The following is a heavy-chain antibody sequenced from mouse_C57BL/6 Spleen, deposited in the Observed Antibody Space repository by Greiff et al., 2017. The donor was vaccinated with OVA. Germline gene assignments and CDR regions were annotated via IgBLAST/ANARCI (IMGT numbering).Heavy chain of an antibody. CDR3: ARGTTMVTTYAMDY. CDR1: GYTFTSYW. V-gene: IGHV1-55*01. Sequence: QVQLKQPGAELVKPGASVKMSCKASGYTFTSYWITWVKQRPGQGLEWIGDIYPGSGSTNYNEKFKSKATLTVDTSSSTAYMQLSSLTSEDSAVYYCARGTTMVTTYAMDYWGQGTSVTVSS. J-gene: IGHJ4*01. D-gene: IGHD2-2*01. CDR2: IYPGSGST.